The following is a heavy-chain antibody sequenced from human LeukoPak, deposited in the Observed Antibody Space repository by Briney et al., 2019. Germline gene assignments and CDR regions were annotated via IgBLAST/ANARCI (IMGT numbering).Heavy chain of an antibody. D-gene: IGHD1-26*01. V-gene: IGHV1-2*02. J-gene: IGHJ5*02. CDR2: INPNSGGT. CDR1: GYTFTGYY. CDR3: ARDSSGSYFGWLDP. Sequence: ASVKVSCKASGYTFTGYYMHWVRQAPGQGLEWMGWINPNSGGTNYAQKFQGRVTMTRDTSISTAYMELSRLRSDDTAVYYCARDSSGSYFGWLDPWGQGTLVTVSS.